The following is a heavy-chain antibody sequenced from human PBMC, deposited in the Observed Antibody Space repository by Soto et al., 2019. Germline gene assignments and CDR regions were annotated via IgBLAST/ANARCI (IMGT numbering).Heavy chain of an antibody. CDR1: GYSFTNNA. J-gene: IGHJ5*02. Sequence: VASVKVSCKASGYSFTNNAIHWVRQAPGQRLEWMGWVNTGNGNSKSSQKFQGRVTITRDTSASTAYMELRSLRSEDTAIYYCARDEKVNRFDPWGQGTLVTVSS. V-gene: IGHV1-3*04. CDR3: ARDEKVNRFDP. CDR2: VNTGNGNS.